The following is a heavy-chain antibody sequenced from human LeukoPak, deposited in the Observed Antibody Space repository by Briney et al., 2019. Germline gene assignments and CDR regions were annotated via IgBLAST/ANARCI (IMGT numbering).Heavy chain of an antibody. Sequence: SETLSLTCTVSGGSVSSYCWSWIRQPPGKGLEWIGYIFTSGGTNYNPSLKSRVTISVDTSKNQFSLRLYSVTAADTAVYYCARRDIYYFYMDVWGKGTTVTVSS. J-gene: IGHJ6*03. V-gene: IGHV4-4*09. CDR2: IFTSGGT. CDR3: ARRDIYYFYMDV. CDR1: GGSVSSYC.